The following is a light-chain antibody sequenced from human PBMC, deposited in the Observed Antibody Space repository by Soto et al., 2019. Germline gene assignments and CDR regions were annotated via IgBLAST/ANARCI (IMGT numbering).Light chain of an antibody. CDR3: CSPAGTSTFV. CDR1: SSDVGSSKL. CDR2: EGS. Sequence: QSALTQPASVSGSPGQSITISCTGTSSDVGSSKLVSWYQQHPGKAPKLIIYEGSKRPSGDSNRFSGSKSGNTASLTISGLQAEDEADYYCCSPAGTSTFVFGGGTQLTVL. V-gene: IGLV2-23*03. J-gene: IGLJ3*02.